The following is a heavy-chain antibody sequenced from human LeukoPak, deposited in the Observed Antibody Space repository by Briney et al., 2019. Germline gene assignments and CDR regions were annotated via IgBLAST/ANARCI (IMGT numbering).Heavy chain of an antibody. Sequence: GGSLRLSCAASGFTFRSYAMNWVRQAPGKGLEWVSVISGSGDTTNYADSVKGRFTISRDNSKNTLYLQMNSLRAEDTAVYYCVKSITMIVVVVGNAFDIWGQGTMVTVSS. CDR3: VKSITMIVVVVGNAFDI. D-gene: IGHD3-22*01. J-gene: IGHJ3*02. V-gene: IGHV3-23*01. CDR2: ISGSGDTT. CDR1: GFTFRSYA.